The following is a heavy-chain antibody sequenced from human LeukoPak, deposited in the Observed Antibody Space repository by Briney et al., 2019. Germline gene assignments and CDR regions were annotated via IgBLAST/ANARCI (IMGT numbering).Heavy chain of an antibody. J-gene: IGHJ3*02. CDR3: ARDEMATTQGDDAFDI. Sequence: SETLSLTCTVSGYSISSGYYWGWIRQPPGKGLEWIGSIYHSGSTYYNPSLKSRVTISVDTPKNQFSLKLSSVTAADTAVYYCARDEMATTQGDDAFDIWGQGTMVTVSS. D-gene: IGHD5-24*01. CDR1: GYSISSGYY. CDR2: IYHSGST. V-gene: IGHV4-38-2*02.